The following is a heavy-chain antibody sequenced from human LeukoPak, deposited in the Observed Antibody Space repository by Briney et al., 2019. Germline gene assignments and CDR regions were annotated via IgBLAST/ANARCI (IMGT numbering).Heavy chain of an antibody. J-gene: IGHJ3*02. CDR2: IWYDGSNK. V-gene: IGHV3-33*01. CDR3: ARDGSGWYLGPQWLTAFDI. Sequence: SGGSLRLSCAASGFTFSSYGMHWVRQAPGKGLEWVAVIWYDGSNKYYADSVKGRFTISRDNSKNTLYLQMNSLRAEDTAVYYCARDGSGWYLGPQWLTAFDIWGQGTMVTVSS. CDR1: GFTFSSYG. D-gene: IGHD6-19*01.